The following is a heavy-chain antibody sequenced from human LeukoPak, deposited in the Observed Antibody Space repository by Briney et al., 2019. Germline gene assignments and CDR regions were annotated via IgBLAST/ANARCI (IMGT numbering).Heavy chain of an antibody. V-gene: IGHV1-8*01. CDR1: GYTFTSYD. CDR3: ARGESSSWYSPSGDYGMDV. Sequence: ASVKVSCKASGYTFTSYDINWVRQATGQGLEWMGWMNPNSGNTGYAQKFQGRVTMTRNTSISTAYMELSSLRSEDTAVYYCARGESSSWYSPSGDYGMDVWGRGTTVTVSS. J-gene: IGHJ6*02. D-gene: IGHD6-13*01. CDR2: MNPNSGNT.